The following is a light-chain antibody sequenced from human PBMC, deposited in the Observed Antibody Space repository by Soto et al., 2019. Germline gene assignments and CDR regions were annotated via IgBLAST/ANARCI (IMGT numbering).Light chain of an antibody. CDR2: EVS. CDR3: TSYTSSTTPCV. V-gene: IGLV2-18*02. Sequence: SALTPPPAVSGTPGQSVTRSSPGASSDVGSNKRVSWYQQPPGTAPKLMIYEVSNRPSGVPDRFSGSKSGNTASLTISGPRAEDEADYYCTSYTSSTTPCVFGTGTKVTVL. J-gene: IGLJ1*01. CDR1: SSDVGSNKR.